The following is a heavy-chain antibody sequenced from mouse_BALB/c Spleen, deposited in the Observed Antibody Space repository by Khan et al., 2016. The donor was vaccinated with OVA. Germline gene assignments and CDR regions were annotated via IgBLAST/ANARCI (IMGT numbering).Heavy chain of an antibody. V-gene: IGHV5-6-3*01. CDR1: GFTFSSYG. CDR2: INSNGGST. J-gene: IGHJ2*01. Sequence: EVELVESGGGLVQPGGSLKLSCAASGFTFSSYGMSWVRQTPDKRLELVATINSNGGSTYYPDSVKGRFTISRDNAKNTLYLQMRSLKSEETGMYYGARMARTINWGQGTTLTVSS. CDR3: ARMARTIN.